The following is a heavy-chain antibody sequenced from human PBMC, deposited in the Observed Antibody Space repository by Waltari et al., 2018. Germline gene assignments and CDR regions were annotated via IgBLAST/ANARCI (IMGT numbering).Heavy chain of an antibody. CDR3: ARPILPNKMSGGWNY. CDR1: GGSISSSPYY. D-gene: IGHD6-19*01. CDR2: ILDRGRT. V-gene: IGHV4-39*01. J-gene: IGHJ4*02. Sequence: QLQLQESGPGLVKPSETLSLTCTVSGGSISSSPYYWGWIRQPPGKGLELIGSILDRGRTHDNPSLKMRRTISVDTSKNQFSRKRSSVTASDTAVYYCARPILPNKMSGGWNYWGQGTLVTISS.